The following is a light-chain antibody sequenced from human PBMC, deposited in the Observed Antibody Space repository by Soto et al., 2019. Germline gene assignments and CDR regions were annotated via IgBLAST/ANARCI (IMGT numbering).Light chain of an antibody. CDR3: QQFNNYPYT. V-gene: IGKV1-9*01. CDR1: QDISRY. CDR2: AAS. Sequence: DIQVTQSPSFLSASVGDRVTITCRASQDISRYLAWYQQKPGKAPKLLIYAASRLQIGVPSRFSGSGSGTEFTLTVSSLQPEDFATYYCQQFNNYPYTFGLGTKLEI. J-gene: IGKJ2*01.